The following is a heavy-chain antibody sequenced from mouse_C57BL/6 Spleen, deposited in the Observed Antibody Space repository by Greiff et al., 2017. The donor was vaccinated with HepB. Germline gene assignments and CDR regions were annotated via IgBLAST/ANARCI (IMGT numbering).Heavy chain of an antibody. J-gene: IGHJ1*03. V-gene: IGHV2-4*01. Sequence: VKLQESGPGLVQPSQSLSITCTVSGFSLTSYGVHWVRQPPGKGLEWLGVIWSGGSTDYNAAFISRLSISKDNSKSQVFFKMNSLQADDTAIYYCAKNSDYGSSYWYFDVWGTGTTVTVSS. CDR2: IWSGGST. CDR1: GFSLTSYG. D-gene: IGHD1-1*01. CDR3: AKNSDYGSSYWYFDV.